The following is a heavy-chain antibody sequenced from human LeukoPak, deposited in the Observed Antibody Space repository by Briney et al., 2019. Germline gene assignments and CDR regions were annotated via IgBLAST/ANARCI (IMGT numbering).Heavy chain of an antibody. CDR1: GFTVSSYW. V-gene: IGHV3-7*01. CDR2: IKQDGREK. Sequence: TGGSLRLSCAASGFTVSSYWMSWVRQAPGKGLEWVANIKQDGREKYYVDSVKGRFTISRDNAKNSLYLQMNSLRAEDTAVYYCATLDGYAFHIWGQGTMVTVSS. CDR3: ATLDGYAFHI. J-gene: IGHJ3*02. D-gene: IGHD5-18*01.